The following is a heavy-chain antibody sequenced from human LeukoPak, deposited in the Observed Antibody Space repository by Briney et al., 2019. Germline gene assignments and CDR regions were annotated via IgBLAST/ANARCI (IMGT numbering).Heavy chain of an antibody. J-gene: IGHJ4*02. CDR2: ISGSGGGT. CDR3: AKGRLRDSSGYDYPPVFDY. V-gene: IGHV3-23*01. Sequence: GGSLRLSRAASGFTLSSYAMSWVGQAPRKGLEWVSAISGSGGGTYYADSLKGRFTISRDNSKNTLYLQMNSLRAEDTDVYYCAKGRLRDSSGYDYPPVFDYWGQGTLVTVS. D-gene: IGHD3-22*01. CDR1: GFTLSSYA.